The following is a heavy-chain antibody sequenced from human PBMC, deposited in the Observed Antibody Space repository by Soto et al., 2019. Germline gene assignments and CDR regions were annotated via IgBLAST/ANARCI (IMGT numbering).Heavy chain of an antibody. V-gene: IGHV4-31*03. CDR2: IYYSGST. J-gene: IGHJ6*02. CDR1: GGSISSGGYY. D-gene: IGHD6-19*01. CDR3: ARDRSSSGMDV. Sequence: SETLSLTCTVSGGSISSGGYYWSWIRQHPGKGLEWIGYIYYSGSTYYNPSLKSRVTISVDTSKNQFSLKLSSVTAADTAVYYCARDRSSSGMDVWGQGTTVTVSS.